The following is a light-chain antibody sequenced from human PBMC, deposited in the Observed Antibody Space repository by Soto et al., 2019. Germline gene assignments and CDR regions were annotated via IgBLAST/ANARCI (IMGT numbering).Light chain of an antibody. CDR1: SSDVGAYNF. Sequence: QSALTQPASVSGSPGQSITISCTGTSSDVGAYNFVSWYQQHPGKAPKLMIFEVSHRPSGVSNRFSGSKSGNTASLTISGLQAEDEADYYCSSYTSSNSLYVFGTGTKLPS. CDR3: SSYTSSNSLYV. V-gene: IGLV2-14*01. J-gene: IGLJ1*01. CDR2: EVS.